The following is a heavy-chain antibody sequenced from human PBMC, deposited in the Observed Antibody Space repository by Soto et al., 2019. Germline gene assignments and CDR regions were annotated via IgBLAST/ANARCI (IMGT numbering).Heavy chain of an antibody. Sequence: SETLSLTCAVYGGSFSGYYWSWIRQPPGKGLEWIGEINHSGSTNYNPSLKSRVTISVDTSKNQFSLKLSSVTAADTAVYYCARLLYGDYAFDIWGQGTMVTVSS. CDR3: ARLLYGDYAFDI. CDR2: INHSGST. D-gene: IGHD4-17*01. J-gene: IGHJ3*02. CDR1: GGSFSGYY. V-gene: IGHV4-34*01.